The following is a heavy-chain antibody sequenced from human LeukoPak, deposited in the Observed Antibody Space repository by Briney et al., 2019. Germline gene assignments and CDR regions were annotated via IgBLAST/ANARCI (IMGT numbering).Heavy chain of an antibody. CDR1: GDSVSGGAYY. V-gene: IGHV4-61*08. J-gene: IGHJ4*02. D-gene: IGHD2-8*01. CDR2: MFNSGST. Sequence: SETLSLTCTVSGDSVSGGAYYWNWIRQPPGKGLEWIGYMFNSGSTNYNPSLKSRVTISVDTSKNQFSLRVNSVTAADTAVYYCARGPPYYCINGVCSGYDYWGQGILVTVSS. CDR3: ARGPPYYCINGVCSGYDY.